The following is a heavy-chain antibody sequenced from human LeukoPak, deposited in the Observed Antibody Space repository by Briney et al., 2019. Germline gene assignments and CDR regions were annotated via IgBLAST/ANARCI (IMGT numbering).Heavy chain of an antibody. V-gene: IGHV3-23*01. CDR2: ISGSGGST. CDR3: AKDRGPGPWGAFDY. Sequence: PGGSLRLSCAASGFTFSSYAMSRVRQAPGKGLEGVSAISGSGGSTYYADSVKGRFTISRDNSKNTLYLQMNSLRAEDTAVYYCAKDRGPGPWGAFDYWGQGTLVTVSS. D-gene: IGHD3-16*01. CDR1: GFTFSSYA. J-gene: IGHJ4*02.